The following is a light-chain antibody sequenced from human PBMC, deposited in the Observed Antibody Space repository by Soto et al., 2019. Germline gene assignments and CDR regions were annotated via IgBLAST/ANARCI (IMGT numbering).Light chain of an antibody. J-gene: IGLJ3*02. CDR1: SSDVGNYNL. Sequence: QSALTQPASVSGSPGQSITISCTGTSSDVGNYNLVSWYQQHPGKAPKLMIYEGSKRPSGVSNRFSASKSGNTASLTISGLQAEDEADYYCCSYAGSSTWVFGGGTKVTVL. CDR2: EGS. CDR3: CSYAGSSTWV. V-gene: IGLV2-23*01.